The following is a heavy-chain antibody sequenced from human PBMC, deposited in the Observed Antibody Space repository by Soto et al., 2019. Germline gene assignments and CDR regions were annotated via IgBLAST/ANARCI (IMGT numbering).Heavy chain of an antibody. CDR3: ARGRGCSSTSCYLGRQRGYYYYGMDV. CDR1: GGSISSSSYY. J-gene: IGHJ6*02. V-gene: IGHV4-39*07. CDR2: IYYSGST. Sequence: PSETLSLTCTVSGGSISSSSYYWGWIRQPPGKGLEWIGSIYYSGSTYYNPSLKSRVTISVDTSKNQFSLKLSSVTAADTAVYYCARGRGCSSTSCYLGRQRGYYYYGMDVWGQGTTVTVSS. D-gene: IGHD2-2*01.